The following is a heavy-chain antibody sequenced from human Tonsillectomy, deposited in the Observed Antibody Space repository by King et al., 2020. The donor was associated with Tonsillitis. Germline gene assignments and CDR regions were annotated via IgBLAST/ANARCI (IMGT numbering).Heavy chain of an antibody. V-gene: IGHV5-10-1*03. J-gene: IGHJ5*02. CDR3: ARMRRPINWFDP. Sequence: VQLVESGAEVKKPGESLRISCKGSGYSFTSYWISWVRQMPGKGLEWMGRIDPSDSYTNYSPSFQGHVTISADKSISTAYLQWSSLKASDTAMYYCARMRRPINWFDPWGQGTLVTVSS. CDR2: IDPSDSYT. CDR1: GYSFTSYW.